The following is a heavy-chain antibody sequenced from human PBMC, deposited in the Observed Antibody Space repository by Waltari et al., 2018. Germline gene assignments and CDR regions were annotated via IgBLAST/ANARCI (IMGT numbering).Heavy chain of an antibody. D-gene: IGHD7-27*01. V-gene: IGHV4-59*01. CDR3: ARDGDSYYYMDV. CDR1: GGSISVYY. CDR2: IYYSGNT. J-gene: IGHJ6*03. Sequence: QVQLQESGPGLVKPPETLSITCPVSGGSISVYYWSWIRQPPGKGLEWFGDIYYSGNTKYNPSLKSRVTISLDTSKNQFSRKLNSVTAADTARYYCARDGDSYYYMDVWGKGTTVTVSS.